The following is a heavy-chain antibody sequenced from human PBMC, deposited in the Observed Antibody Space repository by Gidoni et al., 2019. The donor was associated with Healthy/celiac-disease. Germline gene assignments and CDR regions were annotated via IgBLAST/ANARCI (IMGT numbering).Heavy chain of an antibody. V-gene: IGHV3-30-3*01. Sequence: QVQLVESGGGVVQPGRSLRLSCAASGFTFSSYAMHWVRQAPGKGLEWVAVISYDGSNKYYADSVKGRFTISRDNSKNTLYLQMNSLRAEDTAVYYCARDGYYYGSGSYYTPYFDYWGQGTLVTVSS. D-gene: IGHD3-10*01. J-gene: IGHJ4*02. CDR1: GFTFSSYA. CDR3: ARDGYYYGSGSYYTPYFDY. CDR2: ISYDGSNK.